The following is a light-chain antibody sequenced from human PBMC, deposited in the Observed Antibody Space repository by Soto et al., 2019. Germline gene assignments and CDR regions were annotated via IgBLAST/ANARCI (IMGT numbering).Light chain of an antibody. Sequence: QSVLTQPPSASGTPGQRVTISCSGSSSNIGSNTGNWYQQLPGTAPQLLIYSNNQRSSGVPDRFSGSKSGTSASLAISVLQSEDEADYYCAAWDDSRNGWVFGGGTQLTVL. J-gene: IGLJ3*02. CDR1: SSNIGSNT. CDR2: SNN. CDR3: AAWDDSRNGWV. V-gene: IGLV1-44*01.